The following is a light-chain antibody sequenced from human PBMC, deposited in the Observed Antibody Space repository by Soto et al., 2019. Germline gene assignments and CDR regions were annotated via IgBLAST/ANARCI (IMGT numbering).Light chain of an antibody. Sequence: EIVMTQSPATLSVSPGERATLSCRASQSVSSNLAWYQQKPGQAPRLLIYGASTRATGIPARFSGSGSGTEFTLTISSLQSEDFAVYSCQQYNNWPPRAFGQGTKVESK. CDR2: GAS. V-gene: IGKV3-15*01. CDR3: QQYNNWPPRA. CDR1: QSVSSN. J-gene: IGKJ1*01.